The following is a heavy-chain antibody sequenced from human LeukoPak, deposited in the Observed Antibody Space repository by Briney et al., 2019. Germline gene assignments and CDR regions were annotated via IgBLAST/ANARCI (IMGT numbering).Heavy chain of an antibody. V-gene: IGHV3-7*01. J-gene: IGHJ3*02. CDR2: TKQDGSDK. CDR1: GFTFSSYW. Sequence: GGSLRLSCAASGFTFSSYWMSWVRQAPGKGLEWVANTKQDGSDKYYVDSVKGRLTISRDNAKNSLHLQMNSLRTEDTAVYHCAKDRAAGVNDAFDIWGQGTMVTVSS. D-gene: IGHD6-13*01. CDR3: AKDRAAGVNDAFDI.